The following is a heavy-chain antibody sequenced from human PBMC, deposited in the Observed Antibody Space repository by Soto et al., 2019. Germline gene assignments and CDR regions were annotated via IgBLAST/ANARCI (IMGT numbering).Heavy chain of an antibody. Sequence: QVQLVQSGAEVRKPGASVKVSCKASGYTFTAYFIHWVRQAPGQGLEWMGWINSNSGDADYAQKFQGRGTMTRDTSISTAYLELNSLRSDDTAIYYCARDTPTGSYPDPWGQGTLVTVSS. CDR3: ARDTPTGSYPDP. D-gene: IGHD1-26*01. J-gene: IGHJ5*02. CDR2: INSNSGDA. CDR1: GYTFTAYF. V-gene: IGHV1-2*02.